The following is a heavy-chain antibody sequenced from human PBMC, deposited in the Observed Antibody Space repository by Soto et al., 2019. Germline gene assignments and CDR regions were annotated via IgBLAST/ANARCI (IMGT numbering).Heavy chain of an antibody. CDR2: IIPIFGTA. Sequence: QVHLVQSGAEVQTPGSSVKVSCKASGGTFSSYAISWLRQSPGQGLEWMGGIIPIFGTANYAQKFQGRVTITADESTSTAYMELSSLRSEDTAVYYCARGRSTPYSSSYLHYFDYWGQGTLVTVSS. D-gene: IGHD6-13*01. CDR3: ARGRSTPYSSSYLHYFDY. V-gene: IGHV1-69*01. CDR1: GGTFSSYA. J-gene: IGHJ4*02.